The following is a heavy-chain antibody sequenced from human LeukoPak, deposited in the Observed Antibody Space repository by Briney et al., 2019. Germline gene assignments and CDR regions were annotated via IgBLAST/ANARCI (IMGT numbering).Heavy chain of an antibody. CDR3: ARDNGGWFDT. V-gene: IGHV3-7*03. CDR1: EFIFSDYR. Sequence: PGGSLRLSCVASEFIFSDYRMSWVRQAPGKGLEWVANIKQGGREEKYVSSVKGRFAISRDDAKSTLYLQMDSLSGDDTAVYYCARDNGGWFDTWGRGTLVTVSS. CDR2: IKQGGREE. J-gene: IGHJ5*02. D-gene: IGHD3-10*01.